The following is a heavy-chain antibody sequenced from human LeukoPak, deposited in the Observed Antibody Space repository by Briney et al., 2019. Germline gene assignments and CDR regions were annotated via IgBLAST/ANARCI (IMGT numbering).Heavy chain of an antibody. J-gene: IGHJ3*02. Sequence: PSETLSLTCTVSGGSVSSDSYYWSWIRQPPGKGLEWIGYIDYSGSTNYNPSLKSRVTISIDTSKNQFSLKVSSVTAADTAVYYCARGGELLSFGVKYAFDIWGQGTMVTVSS. CDR2: IDYSGST. D-gene: IGHD1-26*01. V-gene: IGHV4-61*01. CDR1: GGSVSSDSYY. CDR3: ARGGELLSFGVKYAFDI.